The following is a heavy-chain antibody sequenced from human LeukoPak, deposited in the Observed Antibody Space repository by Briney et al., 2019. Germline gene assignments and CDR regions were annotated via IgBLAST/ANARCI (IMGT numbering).Heavy chain of an antibody. J-gene: IGHJ4*02. D-gene: IGHD6-25*01. V-gene: IGHV4-39*01. CDR2: IYYSGST. CDR1: GGSISSSSYY. CDR3: ARLVGSPAFDY. Sequence: SETLSLTCTVSGGSISSSSYYWAWIRQPPGKGLEWIATIYYSGSTYYNPSLKSRVFISVDTSQNQFSLRVSSVTAADTAEYFCARLVGSPAFDYWGQGILVIVSS.